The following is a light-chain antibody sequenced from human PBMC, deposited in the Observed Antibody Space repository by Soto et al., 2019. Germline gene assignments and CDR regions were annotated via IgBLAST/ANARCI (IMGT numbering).Light chain of an antibody. Sequence: QPVLTQSPSASASLGASVKLTCTLSSGHSSYAIAWHQQQPEKGPRYLMKLNSDGSHSKGDGIPDRFSGSSSGAERFLTISNLQSEDEADYYCQTWGTGKGVFGGGTKLTVL. V-gene: IGLV4-69*01. CDR3: QTWGTGKGV. CDR2: LNSDGSH. J-gene: IGLJ3*02. CDR1: SGHSSYA.